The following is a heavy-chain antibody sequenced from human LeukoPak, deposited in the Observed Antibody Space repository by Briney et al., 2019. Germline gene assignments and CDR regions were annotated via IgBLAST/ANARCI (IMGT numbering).Heavy chain of an antibody. CDR2: ISGSGGST. V-gene: IGHV3-23*01. J-gene: IGHJ4*02. Sequence: GGSLRLSCAASGFTFSSYAMSWVRQAPGKGLEWVSAISGSGGSTYYADSVKGRFTISRDNTKNTLYLQMNSLRAEDTAVYYCAKDHAPSSGSFDYWVQGTLVTVSS. CDR3: AKDHAPSSGSFDY. D-gene: IGHD6-19*01. CDR1: GFTFSSYA.